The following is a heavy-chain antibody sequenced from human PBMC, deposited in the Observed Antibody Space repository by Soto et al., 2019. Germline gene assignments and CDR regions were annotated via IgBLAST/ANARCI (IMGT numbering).Heavy chain of an antibody. V-gene: IGHV1-69*02. CDR2: IIPILGIA. Sequence: ASVKVSCKASGGTFSSYTISWVRQAPGQGLEWMGRIIPILGIANYAQKFQGRVTITADKSTSTAYMELSSLRSEDTAVYYCARPYGSGSYTFDYWGQGTLVTVSS. J-gene: IGHJ4*02. CDR3: ARPYGSGSYTFDY. D-gene: IGHD3-10*01. CDR1: GGTFSSYT.